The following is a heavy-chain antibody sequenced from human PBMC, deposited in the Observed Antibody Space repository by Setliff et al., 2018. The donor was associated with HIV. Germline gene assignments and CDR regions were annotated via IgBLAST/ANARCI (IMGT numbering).Heavy chain of an antibody. Sequence: PSETLSLTCTVSGGSISSHYWSWVRQPPGKGLEWIGYIYYSGSTNYNPSLKSRVTISVDTSKKQFSLKLSSVSAADTAVYYCARVHYYDSSGYSAPYYMDVWGKGTTVTVSS. CDR2: IYYSGST. CDR3: ARVHYYDSSGYSAPYYMDV. J-gene: IGHJ6*03. CDR1: GGSISSHY. D-gene: IGHD3-22*01. V-gene: IGHV4-59*11.